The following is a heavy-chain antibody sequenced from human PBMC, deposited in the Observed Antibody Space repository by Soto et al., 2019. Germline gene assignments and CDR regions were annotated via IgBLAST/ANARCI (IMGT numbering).Heavy chain of an antibody. Sequence: LRLSCAASGFTFDQYTMHWVRQAPGKGLEWVSSITWHSGTIGYADSVKGRFTISRDNAKNSLYLQMNSLRGEDTALYYCAKEMITFGDFNYYYMDVWGNGTTVTVSS. V-gene: IGHV3-9*01. CDR1: GFTFDQYT. CDR3: AKEMITFGDFNYYYMDV. D-gene: IGHD3-16*01. CDR2: ITWHSGTI. J-gene: IGHJ6*03.